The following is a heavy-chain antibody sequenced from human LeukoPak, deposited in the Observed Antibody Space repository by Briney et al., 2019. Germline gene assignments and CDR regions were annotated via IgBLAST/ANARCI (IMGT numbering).Heavy chain of an antibody. V-gene: IGHV4-38-2*02. Sequence: PSETLSLTCTVSGYSISSGYYWGWIRQPPGKGLEWIGRIYHSGSTYYNPSLTSRVTISVDTSKNQFSLKLSSATAADTAVYYCAKGSGSWYSSSWYADYYYYYMDVWGKGTTVTVSS. CDR1: GYSISSGYY. D-gene: IGHD6-13*01. J-gene: IGHJ6*03. CDR3: AKGSGSWYSSSWYADYYYYYMDV. CDR2: IYHSGST.